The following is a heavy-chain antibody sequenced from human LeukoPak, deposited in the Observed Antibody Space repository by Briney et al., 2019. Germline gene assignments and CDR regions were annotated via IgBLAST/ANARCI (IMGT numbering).Heavy chain of an antibody. V-gene: IGHV4-59*02. D-gene: IGHD7-27*01. Sequence: SETLSLTCTISGGSVSDYYWSWIRQSPGKGLEWIGYIYHTGSTSYSPSLKSRVTISADTSQNQFSLKLSSVTAADTAVYYCASRKLGNDYWGQGTLITVSS. CDR1: GGSVSDYY. CDR3: ASRKLGNDY. CDR2: IYHTGST. J-gene: IGHJ4*02.